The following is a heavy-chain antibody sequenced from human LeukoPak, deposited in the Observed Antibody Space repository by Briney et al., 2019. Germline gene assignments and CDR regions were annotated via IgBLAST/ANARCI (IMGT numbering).Heavy chain of an antibody. D-gene: IGHD3-16*02. CDR3: AREFDDYVWGSYRSLAFDY. J-gene: IGHJ4*02. CDR1: GDSVSSNSAA. V-gene: IGHV6-1*01. CDR2: TYYRSKWYN. Sequence: SQTLSLTCVISGDSVSSNSAAWNWIRQSPSRGLEWLGRTYYRSKWYNDYAVSVKSRITINPDTSKNQFSLQLNSVTPEDTAVYYCAREFDDYVWGSYRSLAFDYWGQGTLVTVSS.